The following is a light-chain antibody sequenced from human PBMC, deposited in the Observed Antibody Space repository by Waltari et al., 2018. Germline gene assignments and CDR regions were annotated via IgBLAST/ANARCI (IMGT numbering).Light chain of an antibody. CDR3: QAWDSSTVV. J-gene: IGLJ2*01. CDR2: EDN. Sequence: SYELTQPTSASVSPGQTASITCFGDKLGDKYDSWYQQKTGQSPVLVISEDNKRPSGIPERFSGSNSGNASTLTISGTQAMDEADYYCQAWDSSTVVFGGGTKLTVL. V-gene: IGLV3-1*01. CDR1: KLGDKY.